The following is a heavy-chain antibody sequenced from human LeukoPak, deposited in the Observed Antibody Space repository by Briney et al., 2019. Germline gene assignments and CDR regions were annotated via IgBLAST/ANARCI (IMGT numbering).Heavy chain of an antibody. CDR1: GFTFSSYG. Sequence: GGSLRLSCAASGFTFSSYGMHWVRQAPGKGLEWVAVISYDGSNKYYADSLKGRFTISRDNSKNTLYLQMNSLRAEDTDVYYCAKDLGVGMERRFDPWGQGTLVNVSS. CDR2: ISYDGSNK. V-gene: IGHV3-30*18. J-gene: IGHJ5*02. D-gene: IGHD1-1*01. CDR3: AKDLGVGMERRFDP.